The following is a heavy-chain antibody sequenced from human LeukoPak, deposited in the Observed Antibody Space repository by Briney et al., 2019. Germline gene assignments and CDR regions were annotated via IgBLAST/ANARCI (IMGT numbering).Heavy chain of an antibody. Sequence: SETLSLTCTVSGGSISGNYWSWIRQPAGKGLEWIGRIYTSGSTNYNPSLKSRVAMSVDTSKNQFSLKLSSVTAADTAVYYCAREYCSSTSCFHYNYYYMDVWGKGTTVTVSS. V-gene: IGHV4-4*07. CDR1: GGSISGNY. CDR3: AREYCSSTSCFHYNYYYMDV. J-gene: IGHJ6*03. D-gene: IGHD2-2*01. CDR2: IYTSGST.